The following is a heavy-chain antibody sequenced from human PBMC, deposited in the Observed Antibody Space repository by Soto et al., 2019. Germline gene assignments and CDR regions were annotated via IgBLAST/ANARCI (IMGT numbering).Heavy chain of an antibody. V-gene: IGHV3-30*18. Sequence: QVQLVESGGGVVQPGRSLRLSCAASGFTFSSYGMHWVRQAPGKGLEWVAVISYDGSNKYYADSVKGRFTISRDNSKNTLYLQMNSLRAEDTAVYYCAKDYSSSSPYYFDYWGQGTLVTVSS. CDR2: ISYDGSNK. J-gene: IGHJ4*02. D-gene: IGHD6-13*01. CDR1: GFTFSSYG. CDR3: AKDYSSSSPYYFDY.